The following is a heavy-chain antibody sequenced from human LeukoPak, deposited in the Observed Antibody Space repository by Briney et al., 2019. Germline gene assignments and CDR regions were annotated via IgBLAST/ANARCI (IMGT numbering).Heavy chain of an antibody. V-gene: IGHV3-21*01. CDR3: ARGPLALWFGELQS. J-gene: IGHJ3*01. CDR1: GFTFSSYS. CDR2: ISSSSSYI. D-gene: IGHD3-10*01. Sequence: KAGRSLRLSCAASGFTFSSYSMNWVRLAPGKGLEWVSSISSSSSYIYYADSVKGRFTISRDNAKNSLYLQMNSLRAEDTAVYYCARGPLALWFGELQSWGQGTMVTVSS.